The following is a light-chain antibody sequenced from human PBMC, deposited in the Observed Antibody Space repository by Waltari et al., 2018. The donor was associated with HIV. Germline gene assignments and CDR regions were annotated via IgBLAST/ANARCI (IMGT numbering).Light chain of an antibody. CDR1: QSLLRVNGYNS. CDR3: MQTLQSPWT. V-gene: IGKV2-28*01. J-gene: IGKJ1*01. CDR2: LAS. Sequence: DIVMTQSPLSLSVTPGEPATISCTSSQSLLRVNGYNSLDWYLQKPGQSPQPLIYLASTRASWVPDRFSGSGSGTDFTLKISRVEAEDVGLYYCMQTLQSPWTFGQGTNVEIK.